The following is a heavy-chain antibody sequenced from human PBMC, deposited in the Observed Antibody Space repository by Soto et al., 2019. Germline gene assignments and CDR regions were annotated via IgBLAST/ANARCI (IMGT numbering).Heavy chain of an antibody. CDR1: NFVFSVYS. J-gene: IGHJ4*02. CDR2: ISYDGGNK. D-gene: IGHD3-3*01. V-gene: IGHV3-30-3*01. Sequence: QLVESGGGVVQPERSLKLSCTASNFVFSVYSLHWVRQAPGKGLEWVALISYDGGNKYYADSVKGRFTISRDNSKNTRYLQMTSLSREDTAVYYCARDKDQYDFCGGNLDSWGQGTLVTVSS. CDR3: ARDKDQYDFCGGNLDS.